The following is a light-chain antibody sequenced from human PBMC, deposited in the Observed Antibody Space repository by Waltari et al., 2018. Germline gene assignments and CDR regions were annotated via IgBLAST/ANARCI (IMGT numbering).Light chain of an antibody. J-gene: IGLJ2*01. V-gene: IGLV2-14*03. CDR1: SSDIGTYDW. CDR3: STYLRSSAPVV. Sequence: QSALTQPASVSGSPGQSITISCTGSSSDIGTYDWVSWYQQHPGEAPKLMIYDVSQRPSGVADRFSGSKSGNTASLTVSGLQAEDEAEYYCSTYLRSSAPVVFGGGTKLTVL. CDR2: DVS.